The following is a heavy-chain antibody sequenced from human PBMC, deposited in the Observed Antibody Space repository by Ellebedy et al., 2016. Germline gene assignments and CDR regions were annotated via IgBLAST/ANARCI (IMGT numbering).Heavy chain of an antibody. CDR2: INPTDGTT. V-gene: IGHV1-46*01. Sequence: ASVKVSXXPSAYTSANYYLHWLRQAPGQGLEWLGVINPTDGTTTYAQKFQGRVTMTRDTSTTTFYMELSSLRPEDTATYYCATEGVEGIPGKYLWGRGTRVSVSS. J-gene: IGHJ4*02. CDR1: AYTSANYY. CDR3: ATEGVEGIPGKYL. D-gene: IGHD1-20*01.